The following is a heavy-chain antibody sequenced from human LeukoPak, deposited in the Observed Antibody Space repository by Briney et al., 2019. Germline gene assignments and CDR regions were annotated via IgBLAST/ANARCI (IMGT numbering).Heavy chain of an antibody. Sequence: PGRSLRLSCAASGFTFSSYAMHWVRQAPGKGLEWVAVISYDGSNKYYADSVKGRFTISRDNSKNTLYLQMNSLRAEDTAVYYCARVSGYRTLSFDYWGQGTLVTVSS. CDR1: GFTFSSYA. CDR2: ISYDGSNK. CDR3: ARVSGYRTLSFDY. D-gene: IGHD6-25*01. V-gene: IGHV3-30*04. J-gene: IGHJ4*02.